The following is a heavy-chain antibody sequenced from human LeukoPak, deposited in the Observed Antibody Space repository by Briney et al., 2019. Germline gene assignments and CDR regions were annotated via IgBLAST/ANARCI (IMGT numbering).Heavy chain of an antibody. D-gene: IGHD3-22*01. V-gene: IGHV4-59*01. Sequence: SETLSLTCTVSGGSISSYYWSWIRQPPGKGPEWIGYIYDSGSTNYNPSLKSRVTISVDTSKNQFSLKLSSVTAADTAVYYCACLTTADAFDIWGQGTMVTVSS. CDR1: GGSISSYY. CDR2: IYDSGST. J-gene: IGHJ3*02. CDR3: ACLTTADAFDI.